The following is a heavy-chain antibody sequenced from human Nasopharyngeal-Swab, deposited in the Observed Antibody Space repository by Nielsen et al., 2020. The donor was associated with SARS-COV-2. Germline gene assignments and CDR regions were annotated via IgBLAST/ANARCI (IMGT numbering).Heavy chain of an antibody. CDR1: GFTFDDYG. CDR3: ARDRNARPVGHYHYAMDV. J-gene: IGHJ6*02. D-gene: IGHD1-14*01. Sequence: GESLKISCAASGFTFDDYGMSWVRQVPGKGLEWVSGINWNGGSTGYADSVKGRFTISRDNAKNSLYLQMNSLRAEDTALYHCARDRNARPVGHYHYAMDVWGQGTTVTVSS. V-gene: IGHV3-20*01. CDR2: INWNGGST.